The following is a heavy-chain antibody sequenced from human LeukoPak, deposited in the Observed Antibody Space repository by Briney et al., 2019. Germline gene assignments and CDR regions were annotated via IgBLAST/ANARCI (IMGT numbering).Heavy chain of an antibody. D-gene: IGHD1-20*01. V-gene: IGHV1-2*02. Sequence: ASVKVSCKASGYTFTGYYIQWVRQAPGQGLERMGWINPSSGDTKYAQKFQDRVTMTRDTSISTAYMELSRLGSDDTAVYYCARGSSVSGTVKSAFEIWGQGTMVTVSS. CDR1: GYTFTGYY. J-gene: IGHJ3*02. CDR2: INPSSGDT. CDR3: ARGSSVSGTVKSAFEI.